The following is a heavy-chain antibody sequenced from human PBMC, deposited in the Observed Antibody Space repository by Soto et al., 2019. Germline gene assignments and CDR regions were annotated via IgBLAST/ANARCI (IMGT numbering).Heavy chain of an antibody. V-gene: IGHV3-7*01. CDR1: GFTFNNNW. CDR2: IKQDGSEE. CDR3: ARDRSAYDFNWFDP. Sequence: EVQLVESGGGWVKLGGSLRLPCQPSGFTFNNNWMAWVRKAPGKGLVWVANIKQDGSEEYYADSVKGRFTISRDNAKNSLYLQMNSLGAEDTAVYYCARDRSAYDFNWFDPWGQGTLVTVSS. J-gene: IGHJ5*02. D-gene: IGHD5-12*01.